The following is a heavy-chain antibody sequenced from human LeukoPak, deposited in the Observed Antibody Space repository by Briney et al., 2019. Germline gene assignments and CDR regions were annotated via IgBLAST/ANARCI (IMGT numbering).Heavy chain of an antibody. CDR1: GFTFSRYW. Sequence: PGGSLRLSCTASGFTFSRYWMSWVRQAPGKGLEWVANIKQDGSEKNYVDSVKGRFTISRDDAKNSLYLQMNGLRAEDTAVYYCARVTEEVTTKSIWEKYYYRHMGVWGKGTTVTVSS. D-gene: IGHD2/OR15-2a*01. V-gene: IGHV3-7*01. CDR2: IKQDGSEK. CDR3: ARVTEEVTTKSIWEKYYYRHMGV. J-gene: IGHJ6*03.